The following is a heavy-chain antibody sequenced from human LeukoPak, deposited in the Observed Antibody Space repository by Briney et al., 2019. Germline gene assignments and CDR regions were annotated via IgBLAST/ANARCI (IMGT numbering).Heavy chain of an antibody. CDR2: IYYSGST. V-gene: IGHV4-59*08. CDR1: GGSISSYY. CDR3: ARHPGGNTAHRFDY. J-gene: IGHJ4*02. Sequence: SETLSLTCTVSGGSISSYYWSWIRQPPGKGLEWIGYIYYSGSTNYNPSLKSRVTISVDTSKNQFSLKVSSVTAADMAVYYCARHPGGNTAHRFDYWGQGILVTVSS. D-gene: IGHD4-23*01.